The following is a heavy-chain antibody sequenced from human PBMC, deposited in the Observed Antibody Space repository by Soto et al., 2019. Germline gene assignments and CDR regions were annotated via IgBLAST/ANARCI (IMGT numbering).Heavy chain of an antibody. Sequence: EVQLLESGGGLVQPGGSLRLSCAASGFTFSSYAMSWVRQAPGRGVEWVSAICGSGGSTYYADSVRGRFTISRDNSKNTLYLQMDSLRAEDTAVYYCANEIHGDYVYRRTAFDIWGQGTMVTVSS. CDR3: ANEIHGDYVYRRTAFDI. J-gene: IGHJ3*02. CDR2: ICGSGGST. D-gene: IGHD4-17*01. CDR1: GFTFSSYA. V-gene: IGHV3-23*01.